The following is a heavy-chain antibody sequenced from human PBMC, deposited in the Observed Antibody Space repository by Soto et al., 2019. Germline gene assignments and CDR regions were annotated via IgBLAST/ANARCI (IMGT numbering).Heavy chain of an antibody. D-gene: IGHD6-19*01. CDR3: ARHDVPYVSGWYGVDY. CDR1: GDSVSSFSHY. V-gene: IGHV4-39*01. J-gene: IGHJ4*02. Sequence: QLQLQESGPGLVKPSETLSLTCTVSGDSVSSFSHYWGWIRQSPGKGLEWIGSVSYSGSTFYNSSLKSRVAISVNTSKSQFSLRLRSVTAADTAVYSCARHDVPYVSGWYGVDYWGQGTLVTVSS. CDR2: VSYSGST.